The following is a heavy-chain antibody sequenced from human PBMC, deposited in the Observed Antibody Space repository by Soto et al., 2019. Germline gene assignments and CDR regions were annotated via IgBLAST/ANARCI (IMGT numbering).Heavy chain of an antibody. CDR3: ARGQFDDFVAPFEF. J-gene: IGHJ4*02. CDR2: IIPLLGTP. CDR1: GGTFSNYA. Sequence: QVQLVQSGAEVKKPGSSVKVSCKVSGGTFSNYAFSWVRQAPGQGLEWMGGIIPLLGTPRYTQRFQGRITIPADESTSTAYLEMSSLRFEDTAVYFCARGQFDDFVAPFEFWGQGTLVSVSS. D-gene: IGHD2-15*01. V-gene: IGHV1-69*01.